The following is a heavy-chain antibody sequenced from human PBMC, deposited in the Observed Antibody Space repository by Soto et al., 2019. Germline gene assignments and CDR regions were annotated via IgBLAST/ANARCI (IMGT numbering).Heavy chain of an antibody. D-gene: IGHD2-2*01. V-gene: IGHV1-46*01. CDR3: ARVGVNCSSTSCYGYYYYGMVV. CDR1: GYTFTSYY. J-gene: IGHJ6*02. Sequence: QVQLVQSGAEVKKPGASVKVSCKASGYTFTSYYMHWVRQAPGQGLEWMGIINPSGGSTSYAQKFQGRVTMTRDTSTSTVYIELSSLRSEGTAVYYCARVGVNCSSTSCYGYYYYGMVVWGQGTTVTVSS. CDR2: INPSGGST.